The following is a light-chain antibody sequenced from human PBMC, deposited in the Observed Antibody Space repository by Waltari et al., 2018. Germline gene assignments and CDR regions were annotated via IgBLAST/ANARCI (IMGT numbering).Light chain of an antibody. CDR3: QVWDRSSDQWV. Sequence: YALIQPPSVSVAPGQTARITCGGNNIGSKNVHWYQQKPGLAPALVVDDDTERPSGSPARFSGSNSGNTAALTIFRVEVGDEADYYCQVWDRSSDQWVFGGGTKLTVV. J-gene: IGLJ3*02. CDR2: DDT. V-gene: IGLV3-21*02. CDR1: NIGSKN.